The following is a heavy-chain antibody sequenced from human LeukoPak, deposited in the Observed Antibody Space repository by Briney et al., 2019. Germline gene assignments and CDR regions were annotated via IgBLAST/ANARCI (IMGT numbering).Heavy chain of an antibody. CDR2: INHSGST. CDR1: GGSFSGYY. CDR3: ARGVVVVAATIGFDY. D-gene: IGHD2-15*01. J-gene: IGHJ4*02. V-gene: IGHV4-34*01. Sequence: SETLSLTCAVYGGSFSGYYWSWIRQPPGKGPEWIGEINHSGSTNYNPSLKSRVTISVDTSKNQFSLKLSSVTAADTAVYYCARGVVVVAATIGFDYWGQGTLVTVSS.